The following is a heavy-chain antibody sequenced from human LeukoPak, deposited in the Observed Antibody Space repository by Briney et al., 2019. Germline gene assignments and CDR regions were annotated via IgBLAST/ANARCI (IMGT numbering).Heavy chain of an antibody. J-gene: IGHJ6*03. CDR3: XXXXYSSGWGAYYYYMDV. CDR1: GFTFSSYA. Sequence: PGGSLRLSCAASGFTFSSYAMHWVRQAPGKGLEWVAVISYDGSNKKYADSVKGRFTISRDNSKNTLYLQMNSLRAEDTAVYYXXXXXYSSGWGAYYYYMDVWGKGTTVTVSS. V-gene: IGHV3-30*04. CDR2: ISYDGSNK. D-gene: IGHD6-19*01.